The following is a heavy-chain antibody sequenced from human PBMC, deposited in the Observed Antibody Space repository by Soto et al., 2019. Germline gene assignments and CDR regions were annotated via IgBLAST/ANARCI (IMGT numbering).Heavy chain of an antibody. D-gene: IGHD5-12*01. CDR3: ARDRGSPWGRRSLFDP. J-gene: IGHJ5*02. CDR2: IYYSGST. Sequence: SETLSLTCTVSGGSISSGGYYWSWIRQHPGKGPEWIGYIYYSGSTYYNPSLKSRVTISVDTSKNQFSLKLSSVTAADTAVYYCARDRGSPWGRRSLFDPWGQGTLVTVSS. V-gene: IGHV4-31*03. CDR1: GGSISSGGYY.